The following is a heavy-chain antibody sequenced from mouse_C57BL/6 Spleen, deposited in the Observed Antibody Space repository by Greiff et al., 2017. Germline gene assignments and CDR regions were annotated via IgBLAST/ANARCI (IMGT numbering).Heavy chain of an antibody. Sequence: VKLMESGAELVKPGASVKISCKASGYAFSSYWMNWVKQRPGKGLEWIGQIYPGDGDTNYNGKFKGKATLTADKSSSTAYMQLSSLTSEDSAVYFCARWLPYWYFDVWGTGTTVTVSS. CDR3: ARWLPYWYFDV. CDR1: GYAFSSYW. D-gene: IGHD2-2*01. V-gene: IGHV1-80*01. J-gene: IGHJ1*03. CDR2: IYPGDGDT.